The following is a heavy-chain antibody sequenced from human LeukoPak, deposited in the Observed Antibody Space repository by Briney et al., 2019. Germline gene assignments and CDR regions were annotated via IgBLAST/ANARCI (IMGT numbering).Heavy chain of an antibody. V-gene: IGHV3-21*01. D-gene: IGHD2-2*01. CDR3: ARETAFLGSTGYYMDV. J-gene: IGHJ6*03. Sequence: GGSLRLSCAASGFTFSSYSMNWVRQAPGKGLEWVSSISSSSSYIYYADSVKGRFTISRDNAKNSLYLQMNSLRAEDTAVYYCARETAFLGSTGYYMDVWGKGTTVTVSS. CDR1: GFTFSSYS. CDR2: ISSSSSYI.